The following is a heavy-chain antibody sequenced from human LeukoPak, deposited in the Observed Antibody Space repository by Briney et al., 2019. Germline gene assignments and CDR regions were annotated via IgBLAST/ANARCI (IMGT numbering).Heavy chain of an antibody. CDR3: ARSITMVRVAPNCYDY. J-gene: IGHJ4*02. CDR2: IYYSGST. Sequence: PSETLSLTCTVSGGSISSSSYYWGWIRQPPGKGLEWIGSIYYSGSTYYNPSLKSRVTISVDTPKNQFSLKLSSVTAADTAVYYCARSITMVRVAPNCYDYWGQGTLVTVSS. CDR1: GGSISSSSYY. D-gene: IGHD3-10*01. V-gene: IGHV4-39*01.